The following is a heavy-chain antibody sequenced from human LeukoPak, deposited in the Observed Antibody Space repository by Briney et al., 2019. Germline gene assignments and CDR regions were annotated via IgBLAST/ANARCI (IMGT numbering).Heavy chain of an antibody. CDR3: ARGAVGWVYYFDY. CDR2: IYHSGST. Sequence: PSETLSLTCAVSGGSISSSNWWSWVRQPPGKGLEWIGKIYHSGSTNYNPSLKSRVTISVDKSKNQFSLKLSSVTAADTAVYYCARGAVGWVYYFDYWGQGTLVTVSS. D-gene: IGHD1-26*01. V-gene: IGHV4-4*02. CDR1: GGSISSSNW. J-gene: IGHJ4*02.